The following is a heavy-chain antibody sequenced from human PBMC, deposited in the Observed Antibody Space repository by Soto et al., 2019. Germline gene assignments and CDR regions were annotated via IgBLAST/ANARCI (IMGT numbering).Heavy chain of an antibody. V-gene: IGHV3-33*01. J-gene: IGHJ4*02. D-gene: IGHD3-22*01. Sequence: QVQLVESGGGVVQPGRSLRLSCAASGFTFSSYGMHWVRQAPGKGLEWVAVIWYDGSNKYYADSVKGRFTISRDNSKNPLYLQMNSLRAEDTAVYYCGYDSSGNPATAAFDYWGQGTLVTVSS. CDR2: IWYDGSNK. CDR3: GYDSSGNPATAAFDY. CDR1: GFTFSSYG.